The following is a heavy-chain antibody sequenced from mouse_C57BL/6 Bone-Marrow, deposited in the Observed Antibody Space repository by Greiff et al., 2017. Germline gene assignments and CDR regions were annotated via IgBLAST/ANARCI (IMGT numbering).Heavy chain of an antibody. Sequence: VQLQQPEAELVKPGASVKMSCKASGYTFTSYWITWVKQRPGQGLEWIGDIYPGSGSTNYNEKFKSKATLTVDTSSSTAYMQLSSLTSEGSAVYYCARPYYRSYWYIGVWGKGTAVTVSS. CDR3: ARPYYRSYWYIGV. CDR1: GYTFTSYW. V-gene: IGHV1-55*01. CDR2: IYPGSGST. D-gene: IGHD2-12*01. J-gene: IGHJ1*03.